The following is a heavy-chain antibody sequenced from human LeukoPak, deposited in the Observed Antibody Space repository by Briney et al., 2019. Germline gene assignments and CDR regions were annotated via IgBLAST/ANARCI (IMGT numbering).Heavy chain of an antibody. CDR1: GYTFTGYY. Sequence: ASVKVSCKASGYTFTGYYMYWVRQAPGQGLEWMGFLNPNTGGTSYAQKFQARVTMTRDTSIRTAYMDLSGLRSDDTAVYYCARRYDFWSGYSTAFDYWGQGTLVTVSS. CDR2: LNPNTGGT. J-gene: IGHJ4*02. V-gene: IGHV1-2*02. CDR3: ARRYDFWSGYSTAFDY. D-gene: IGHD3-3*01.